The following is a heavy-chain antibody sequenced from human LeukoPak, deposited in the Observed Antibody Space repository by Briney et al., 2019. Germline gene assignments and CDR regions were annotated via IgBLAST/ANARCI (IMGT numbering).Heavy chain of an antibody. Sequence: GGSLRLSCAASGFTFSNYAMSWVRQAPGKGLEWVSAISGSGGSTYYADSVKGRFTISRDNSKNTLYLQMNSLRAEDTAVYYCAKGGTYYDSSGYSDYWGQGTLVTVSS. D-gene: IGHD3-22*01. V-gene: IGHV3-23*01. CDR2: ISGSGGST. CDR1: GFTFSNYA. CDR3: AKGGTYYDSSGYSDY. J-gene: IGHJ4*02.